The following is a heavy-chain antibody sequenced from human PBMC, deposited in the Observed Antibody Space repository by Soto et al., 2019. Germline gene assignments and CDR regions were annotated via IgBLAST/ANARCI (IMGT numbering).Heavy chain of an antibody. CDR1: GFTFSSYE. J-gene: IGHJ4*02. CDR3: ARVPSGGCSGGSCYPG. Sequence: GGSLRLSCAASGFTFSSYEMNWVRQAPGKGLEWVSYISSSGSTIYYADSVKGRFTISRDNAKNSLYLQMNSLRAEDTAVYYCARVPSGGCSGGSCYPGWGKGTLVTVSS. D-gene: IGHD2-15*01. V-gene: IGHV3-48*03. CDR2: ISSSGSTI.